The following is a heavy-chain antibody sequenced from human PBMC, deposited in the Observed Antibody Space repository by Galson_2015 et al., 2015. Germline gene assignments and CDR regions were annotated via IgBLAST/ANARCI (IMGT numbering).Heavy chain of an antibody. CDR1: GFTFSSYD. J-gene: IGHJ3*02. CDR2: IGTAGDT. V-gene: IGHV3-13*01. CDR3: ARVITMIVVVSPPHDAFDI. D-gene: IGHD3-22*01. Sequence: SLRLSCAASGFTFSSYDMHWVRQATGKGLEWVSAIGTAGDTYYPGSVKGRFTISRGNAKNSLYLQMNSLRAGDTAVYYCARVITMIVVVSPPHDAFDIWGQGTMVTVSS.